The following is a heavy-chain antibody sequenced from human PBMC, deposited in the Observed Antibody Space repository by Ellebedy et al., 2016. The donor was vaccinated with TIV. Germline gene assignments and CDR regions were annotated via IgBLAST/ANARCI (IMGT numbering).Heavy chain of an antibody. CDR1: GVTFSSYG. J-gene: IGHJ4*02. Sequence: AASVKVSCKASGVTFSSYGITWVRQAPGQGLEWMGGIIAIFGTTNYAQKFQGRVTITADKSTGTAYMELSSLRSDDTAVYYCAGSRSYIPGYFDYWGQGTLVTVSS. V-gene: IGHV1-69*06. D-gene: IGHD1-26*01. CDR2: IIAIFGTT. CDR3: AGSRSYIPGYFDY.